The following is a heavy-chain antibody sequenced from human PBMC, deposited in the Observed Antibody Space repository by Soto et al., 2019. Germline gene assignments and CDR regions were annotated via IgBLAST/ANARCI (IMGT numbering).Heavy chain of an antibody. CDR2: ISAYNGNT. D-gene: IGHD2-15*01. CDR1: VSTFTSYG. CDR3: ARELGYCSGGSCYGFDY. V-gene: IGHV1-18*01. Sequence: GPSGTVSCKASVSTFTSYGISGVRQAPGQGLEWMGWISAYNGNTNYAQKLQGRVTMTTDTSTGTAYMELRSLRSDDTAVYYCARELGYCSGGSCYGFDYWGQGTLVTVSS. J-gene: IGHJ4*02.